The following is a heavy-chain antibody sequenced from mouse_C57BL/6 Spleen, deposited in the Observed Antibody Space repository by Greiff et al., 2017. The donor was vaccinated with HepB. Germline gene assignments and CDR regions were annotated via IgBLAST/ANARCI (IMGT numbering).Heavy chain of an antibody. CDR2: IHPSDSDT. Sequence: QVQLQQPGAELVKPGASVKVSCKASGYTFTSYWMHWVKQRPGQGLEWIGRIHPSDSDTNYNQKFKGKATLTVDKSSSTAYMQLSSRTSEDSAVYYCAIGLGENAMDYWGQGTSVTVSS. CDR1: GYTFTSYW. V-gene: IGHV1-74*01. J-gene: IGHJ4*01. CDR3: AIGLGENAMDY.